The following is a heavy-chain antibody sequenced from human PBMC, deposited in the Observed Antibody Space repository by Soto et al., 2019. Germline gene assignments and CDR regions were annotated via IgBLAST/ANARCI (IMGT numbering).Heavy chain of an antibody. D-gene: IGHD3-22*01. V-gene: IGHV4-31*03. J-gene: IGHJ4*02. CDR3: AGGTSAYYYNLDY. CDR2: IYYTGST. Sequence: QVQLQESGPGLVKASQTLSLTCTVSGGSISSGTDYWSWIRQPPGTGLEWIGYIYYTGSTDSNPSLKSRVSISLDTSKNQFSLKLSSVTAADTAVYYCAGGTSAYYYNLDYWGQGTLVTVSS. CDR1: GGSISSGTDY.